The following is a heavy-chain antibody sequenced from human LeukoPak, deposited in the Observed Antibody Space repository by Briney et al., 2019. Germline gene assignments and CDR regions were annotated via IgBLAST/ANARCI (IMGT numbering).Heavy chain of an antibody. V-gene: IGHV4-31*03. CDR2: IYYSGST. CDR1: GGSISSGGYY. D-gene: IGHD2-15*01. J-gene: IGHJ3*02. Sequence: SETLSLTCTVSGGSISSGGYYWSWIHQHPGKGLEWIGYIYYSGSTYYNPSLKSRVTISVDTSKNQFSLKLSSVTAADTAVYYCARYPIVVVAATGMSFDIWGQGTMVTVSS. CDR3: ARYPIVVVAATGMSFDI.